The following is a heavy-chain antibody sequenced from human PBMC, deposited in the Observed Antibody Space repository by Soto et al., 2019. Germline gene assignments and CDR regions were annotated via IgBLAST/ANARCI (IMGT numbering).Heavy chain of an antibody. CDR3: VNWNDEDVD. CDR1: GFTFSSYA. V-gene: IGHV3-23*01. CDR2: ISGSAIST. D-gene: IGHD1-1*01. J-gene: IGHJ4*01. Sequence: EVHLLESGGGFVQPGGSLRLSCVASGFTFSSYAMTWVRQAPGKGLEWVASISGSAISTEYAESVRGRFTISRDNSKNTVFLQMQSLRADDSATYYCVNWNDEDVDWGQGTLVAVSS.